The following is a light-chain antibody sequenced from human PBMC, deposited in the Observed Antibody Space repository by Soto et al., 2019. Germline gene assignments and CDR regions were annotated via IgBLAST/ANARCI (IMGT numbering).Light chain of an antibody. V-gene: IGLV1-51*01. J-gene: IGLJ2*01. Sequence: QAVLTQPPSVSAAPGQKVTISCSGRSSNIGNNFVSWYQQLPGTAPKLLMYENNKRPSGIPDRVSGSQSGTSATLAITGLQTGDEADYYCGTWDSSLSAVVFGGGTKLTVL. CDR3: GTWDSSLSAVV. CDR1: SSNIGNNF. CDR2: ENN.